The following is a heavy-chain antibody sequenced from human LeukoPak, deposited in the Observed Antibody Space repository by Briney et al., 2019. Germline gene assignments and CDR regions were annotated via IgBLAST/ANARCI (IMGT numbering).Heavy chain of an antibody. V-gene: IGHV3-64*01. D-gene: IGHD4-17*01. Sequence: GGSLRLSCVAPGYTFSNYAMHWVRQTPGKGLEYVSGINSNGGSTQYASSVKGRFTISRDNSKDTLYLQMGSLRSEDMAVYYCARAPTVTAESAFGYWGQGTLVTVSS. CDR1: GYTFSNYA. CDR3: ARAPTVTAESAFGY. J-gene: IGHJ4*02. CDR2: INSNGGST.